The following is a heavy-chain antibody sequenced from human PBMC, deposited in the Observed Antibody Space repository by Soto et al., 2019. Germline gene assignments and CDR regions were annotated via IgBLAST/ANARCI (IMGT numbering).Heavy chain of an antibody. V-gene: IGHV3-11*01. Sequence: QVPLVESGGGLVKPGGSLRLSCAASGFTFSDYYMSWIRQAPGKGLEWVSYISSSGSTIYYADSVKGRFTISRDNAKNSLYLQMNSLRAEDTAVYYCARTHDYGDLPFYYYYGMDVWGQGTTVTVSS. CDR3: ARTHDYGDLPFYYYYGMDV. J-gene: IGHJ6*02. CDR1: GFTFSDYY. D-gene: IGHD4-17*01. CDR2: ISSSGSTI.